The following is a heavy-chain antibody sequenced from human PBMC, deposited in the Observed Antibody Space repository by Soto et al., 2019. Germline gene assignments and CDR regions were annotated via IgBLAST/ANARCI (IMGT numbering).Heavy chain of an antibody. CDR2: IWYDGSNN. V-gene: IGHV3-33*01. D-gene: IGHD4-17*01. Sequence: QVQLVESGGGVVQPGRSLRLSCAASGFTFSSYGMHWVRQAPGKGLEWVAVIWYDGSNNYYADSVKGRFTISRDNSKNTLYLQMNSLRAEDTAVYYCAREHDYGDYVPFDYWGQGTLVTVSS. CDR3: AREHDYGDYVPFDY. CDR1: GFTFSSYG. J-gene: IGHJ4*02.